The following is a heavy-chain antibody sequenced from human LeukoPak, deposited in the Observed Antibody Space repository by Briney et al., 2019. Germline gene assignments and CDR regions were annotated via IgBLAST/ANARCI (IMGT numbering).Heavy chain of an antibody. D-gene: IGHD4-11*01. J-gene: IGHJ4*02. CDR1: GFTFSSYW. V-gene: IGHV3-74*01. CDR3: AREGYSGPYLDH. Sequence: PGGSLRLSCAASGFTFSSYWIQWVRQAPGKGLVWVSRINSDGSSTSHADSVKGRFTISRDNAKNTLFLQMNSLRAEDTAVYYCAREGYSGPYLDHWGQGTLVTVSS. CDR2: INSDGSST.